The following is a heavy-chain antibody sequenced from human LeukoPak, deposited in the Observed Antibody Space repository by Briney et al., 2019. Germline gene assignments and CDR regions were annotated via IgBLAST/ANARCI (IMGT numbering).Heavy chain of an antibody. V-gene: IGHV1-18*01. J-gene: IGHJ3*02. Sequence: ASVKVSCKASGYTFTSYGISWVRQAPGQGLEWMGWISAYNGNTNYAQKLQGRVTMTTDTSTSTAYMELSSLRSEDTAVYYCATHSSSWNDHDAFDIWGQGTMVTVSS. D-gene: IGHD6-13*01. CDR3: ATHSSSWNDHDAFDI. CDR2: ISAYNGNT. CDR1: GYTFTSYG.